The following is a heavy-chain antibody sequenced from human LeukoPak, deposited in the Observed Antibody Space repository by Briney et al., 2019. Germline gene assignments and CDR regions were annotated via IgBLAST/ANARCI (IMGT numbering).Heavy chain of an antibody. CDR2: IYHSGST. CDR3: ARGSLDADWFDP. J-gene: IGHJ5*02. D-gene: IGHD3-16*02. CDR1: GGSISSSNW. Sequence: SETLSLTCAVSGGSISSSNWWSWVRQPPGKGLEWIGEIYHSGSTNYNPSLKSRVTISVDRSRNQFSLKLSSVTAADTAVYYCARGSLDADWFDPWGQGTLVTVSS. V-gene: IGHV4-4*02.